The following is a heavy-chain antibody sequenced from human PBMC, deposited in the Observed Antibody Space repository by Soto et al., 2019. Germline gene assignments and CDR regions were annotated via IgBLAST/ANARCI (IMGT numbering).Heavy chain of an antibody. D-gene: IGHD3-9*01. V-gene: IGHV1-18*01. CDR1: GYTFTSYG. Sequence: ASVKVSCKASGYTFTSYGISWVRQAPGQGLEWMGWISAYNGNTNYAQKLQGRVTMTTDTSTSTAYMELRGLRSDDTAVYYCARTLRYFDWLDAFDIWGQGTMVTVSS. CDR3: ARTLRYFDWLDAFDI. CDR2: ISAYNGNT. J-gene: IGHJ3*02.